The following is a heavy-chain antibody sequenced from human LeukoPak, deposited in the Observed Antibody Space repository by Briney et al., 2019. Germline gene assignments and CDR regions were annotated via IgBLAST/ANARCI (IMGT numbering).Heavy chain of an antibody. J-gene: IGHJ4*02. Sequence: SETLSLTCTVSGGSIGSYYWSWIRQPAGKGLEWIGRIYTSGSTNYNPSLKSRVTMSVDTSKNQFSLKLSSVTAADTAVYYCASGVIAAADSKFDYWGQGTLVTVSS. V-gene: IGHV4-4*07. CDR1: GGSIGSYY. D-gene: IGHD6-13*01. CDR2: IYTSGST. CDR3: ASGVIAAADSKFDY.